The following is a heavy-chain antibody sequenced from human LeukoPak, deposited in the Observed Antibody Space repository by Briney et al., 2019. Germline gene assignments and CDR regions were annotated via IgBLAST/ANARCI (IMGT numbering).Heavy chain of an antibody. D-gene: IGHD2-15*01. V-gene: IGHV3-66*01. CDR3: ARELSRVAPADY. CDR1: GFTVSSNY. J-gene: IGHJ4*02. CDR2: IYSGGST. Sequence: PGGSLRLSCAASGFTVSSNYMSWVRQAPGKGLEWVSVIYSGGSTYYADSVKGRFTISRDNSKNTLYLQMNSLRAEDTAVYYCARELSRVAPADYWGQGTLVTVSS.